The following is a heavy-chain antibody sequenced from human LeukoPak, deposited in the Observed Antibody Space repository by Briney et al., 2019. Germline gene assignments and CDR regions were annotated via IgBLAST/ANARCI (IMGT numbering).Heavy chain of an antibody. D-gene: IGHD5-12*01. J-gene: IGHJ5*02. CDR3: ARSDVDIVATGYPDWFDP. V-gene: IGHV4-61*02. CDR1: GGSISSGSYY. CDR2: IYTSGST. Sequence: PSQTLSLTCTVSGGSISSGSYYWSWIRQPAGKGLEWIGRIYTSGSTNYNPSLKSRVTISVDTSKNQFSLKLSSVTAADTAVYYCARSDVDIVATGYPDWFDPWGQGTLVTVSS.